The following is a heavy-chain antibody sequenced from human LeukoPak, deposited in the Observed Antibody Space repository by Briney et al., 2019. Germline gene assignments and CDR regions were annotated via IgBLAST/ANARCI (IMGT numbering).Heavy chain of an antibody. CDR1: GFTFSSYG. CDR3: AKDRADTVLRYFDWLGLMDV. Sequence: GGSLRLSCAASGFTFSSYGMHWVRQAPGKGLEWVADIWYDGSNKYYADSVKGRFTISRDNSKNTLYLQMNSLRAEDTAVYYCAKDRADTVLRYFDWLGLMDVWGKGNTCTVSS. V-gene: IGHV3-33*06. D-gene: IGHD3-9*01. J-gene: IGHJ6*03. CDR2: IWYDGSNK.